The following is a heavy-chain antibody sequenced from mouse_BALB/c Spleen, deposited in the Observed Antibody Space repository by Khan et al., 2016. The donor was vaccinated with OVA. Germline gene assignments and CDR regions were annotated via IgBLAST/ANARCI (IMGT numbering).Heavy chain of an antibody. D-gene: IGHD1-1*01. CDR2: ISYSGST. J-gene: IGHJ2*01. V-gene: IGHV3-2*02. CDR1: GYSITSDYA. CDR3: ARSLTITTVVATHFHY. Sequence: EVQLQESGPGLVKPSQSLSLTCTVTGYSITSDYAWNWIRQFPGNKLEWMGYISYSGSTSYNPYRKSRSSITRDTYKNQFFLQLNSVTTEATAPYSCARSLTITTVVATHFHYWGPCTTLPVSS.